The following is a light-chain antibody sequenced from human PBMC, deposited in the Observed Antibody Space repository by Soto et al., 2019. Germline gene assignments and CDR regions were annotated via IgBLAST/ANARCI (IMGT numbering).Light chain of an antibody. CDR1: QSISIW. CDR2: KAS. J-gene: IGKJ1*01. V-gene: IGKV1-5*03. CDR3: QQYHSSLWT. Sequence: DIQMTQSPSTLSASVGDRVTITCRASQSISIWLAWYQQKPGKAPKLPIYKASSLESGVPSRFSGSGSGTEFTLTISSLQPDDFATYYCQQYHSSLWTFGQGTKVEIK.